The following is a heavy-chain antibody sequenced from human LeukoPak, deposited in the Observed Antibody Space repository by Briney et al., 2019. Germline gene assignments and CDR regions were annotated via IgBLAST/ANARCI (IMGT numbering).Heavy chain of an antibody. D-gene: IGHD2/OR15-2a*01. CDR3: AREVIEDWFDP. CDR1: GGSNSSGAYY. CDR2: IYYSGST. J-gene: IGHJ5*02. Sequence: SGTLSLTCTVSGGSNSSGAYYWNWIRQHPGKGLEWIGYIYYSGSTYYNPSLKSRVTMSVDTSKNQFSLKLSSVTAADTAVYYCAREVIEDWFDPWGQGTLVTVSS. V-gene: IGHV4-31*03.